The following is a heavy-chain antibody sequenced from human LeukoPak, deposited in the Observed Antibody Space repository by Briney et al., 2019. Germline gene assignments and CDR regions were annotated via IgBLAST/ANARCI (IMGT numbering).Heavy chain of an antibody. CDR1: GYTFIGYY. Sequence: ASVKVSCKASGYTFIGYYMHWVRQAPGQGLEWMGWINPNSGGTNYAQKFQGRVTMTRDTSISTAYMELSRLRSDDTAVYYCAREDTAMGYNWFDPWGQGTLVTVSS. V-gene: IGHV1-2*02. CDR2: INPNSGGT. D-gene: IGHD5-18*01. CDR3: AREDTAMGYNWFDP. J-gene: IGHJ5*02.